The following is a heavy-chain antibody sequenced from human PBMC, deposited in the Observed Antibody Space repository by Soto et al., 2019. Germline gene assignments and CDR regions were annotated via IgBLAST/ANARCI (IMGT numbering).Heavy chain of an antibody. CDR2: IKQDGSEK. CDR3: AREYYDFWSGYHNWFDP. V-gene: IGHV3-7*03. D-gene: IGHD3-3*01. Sequence: EVQLVESGGGLVQPGGSLRLSCAASGFTFSSYWMSWVRQAPGKGLEWVANIKQDGSEKYYVDSVKGRFTISRDNAKNSLYLQMNSLRAEDTAVYYCAREYYDFWSGYHNWFDPWGQGTLVTVSS. CDR1: GFTFSSYW. J-gene: IGHJ5*02.